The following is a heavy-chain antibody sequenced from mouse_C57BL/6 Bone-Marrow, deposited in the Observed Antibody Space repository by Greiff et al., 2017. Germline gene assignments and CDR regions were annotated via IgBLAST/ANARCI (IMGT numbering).Heavy chain of an antibody. V-gene: IGHV1-59*01. J-gene: IGHJ3*01. D-gene: IGHD2-5*01. CDR2: IDPSDSYT. CDR1: GYTFTSYW. Sequence: QVQLQQPGAELVRPGTSVKLSCKASGYTFTSYWMHWVKQRPGQGLEWIGVIDPSDSYTKYNQKFKGKATLTVDTSSSTAYMQLSSLTSEDSAVYYCASAYYSNFFAYWGQGTLVTVSA. CDR3: ASAYYSNFFAY.